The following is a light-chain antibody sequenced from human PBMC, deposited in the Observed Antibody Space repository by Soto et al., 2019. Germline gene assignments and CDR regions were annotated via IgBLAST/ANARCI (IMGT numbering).Light chain of an antibody. V-gene: IGKV3-20*01. CDR2: AAS. Sequence: EIVLTQSPGTLSLSPGERATLSCRASQSISNNYLAWYQQKPGQAPRLLIYAASSRATGIPDRFSGSGSGADFTLTISRLEPGDFAVYCCQQYGSSPQTFGQGTKVDIK. J-gene: IGKJ1*01. CDR1: QSISNNY. CDR3: QQYGSSPQT.